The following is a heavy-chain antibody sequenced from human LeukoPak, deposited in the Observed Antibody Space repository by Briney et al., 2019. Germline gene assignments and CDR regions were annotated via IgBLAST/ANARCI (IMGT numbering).Heavy chain of an antibody. J-gene: IGHJ4*02. CDR1: GFTFSSYA. D-gene: IGHD1-26*01. V-gene: IGHV3-23*01. CDR3: AKPPQEGGAYYFDY. Sequence: GGSLRLSCAASGFTFSSYAMSWVRQAPVKGLEWVSAISGSGGSTYYADSVKGRFTISRDNSKNTLYLQMNSLRAEDTAVYYCAKPPQEGGAYYFDYWGQGTLVTVSS. CDR2: ISGSGGST.